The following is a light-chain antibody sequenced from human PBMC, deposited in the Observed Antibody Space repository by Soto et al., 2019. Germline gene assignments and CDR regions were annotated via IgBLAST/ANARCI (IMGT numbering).Light chain of an antibody. J-gene: IGKJ3*01. CDR1: QSPLHSNGYNY. CDR3: LQALQSLFT. CDR2: LGS. V-gene: IGKV2-28*01. Sequence: DIVMTQSPLSLPVTPGEPASISCRSSQSPLHSNGYNYLDWYLQKPGQSPQLLIYLGSTRASGARDRFIESGSLTDFTLIISMGEAQDVGVYYCLQALQSLFTFGPGTKVDIK.